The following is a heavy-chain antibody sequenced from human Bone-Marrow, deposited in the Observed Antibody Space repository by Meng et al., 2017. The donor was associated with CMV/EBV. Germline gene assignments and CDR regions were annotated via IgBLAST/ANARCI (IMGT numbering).Heavy chain of an antibody. D-gene: IGHD1-7*01. CDR3: SSSVTGTTQDY. J-gene: IGHJ4*02. Sequence: ASVKVSCKASGYTFSGHYIHWVRQAPGQGLEWMGWINPNSCDTYYARKFQGRVTMSRNTSISTAYMELSSLKSDDTAVYYCSSSVTGTTQDYWGQGTLVTVSS. CDR1: GYTFSGHY. CDR2: INPNSCDT. V-gene: IGHV1-2*02.